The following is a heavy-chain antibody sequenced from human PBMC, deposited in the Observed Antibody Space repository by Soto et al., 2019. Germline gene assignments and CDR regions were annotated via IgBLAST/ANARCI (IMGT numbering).Heavy chain of an antibody. J-gene: IGHJ4*02. CDR1: GYTFTGYY. Sequence: QVQLVQSGAEVKKPGASVKVSCKASGYTFTGYYMHWVRQAPGQGLKWLGWINPNSGGTNYAQKFQGWVTMTRDTSVSPAYMGLSRLRSDDTAVYYCARGPPIMITFGGVIVPLDYWGQGTLVTVSS. V-gene: IGHV1-2*04. CDR2: INPNSGGT. CDR3: ARGPPIMITFGGVIVPLDY. D-gene: IGHD3-16*02.